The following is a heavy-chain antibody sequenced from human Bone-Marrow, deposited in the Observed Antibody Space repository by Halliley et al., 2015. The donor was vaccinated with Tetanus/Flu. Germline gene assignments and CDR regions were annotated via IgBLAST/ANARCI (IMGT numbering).Heavy chain of an antibody. V-gene: IGHV3-7*03. CDR2: VNQDGNDK. CDR3: VGGYGAGH. D-gene: IGHD3-16*01. Sequence: KGLEWGANVNQDGNDKNYVDSVKGRFTISRDNAKSSVYLEMKSLRAEDTAHYYCVGGYGAGHWGQGTLVTVSS. J-gene: IGHJ4*02.